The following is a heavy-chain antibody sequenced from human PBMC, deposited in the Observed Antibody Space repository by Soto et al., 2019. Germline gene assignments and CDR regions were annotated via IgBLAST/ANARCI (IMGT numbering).Heavy chain of an antibody. CDR2: IWYDGSNK. V-gene: IGHV3-33*01. Sequence: QVQVVESGGGVVQPGRSLRLSCAASGFIFSSYGMHWVRQAPGKGLEWVATIWYDGSNKYYADSVKGRFTISRDNSKNTLYRKVNSLRAEDTAVFYCARGRRYCSRTRCYGALDFFYYMDVWGTGTTVTVSS. CDR3: ARGRRYCSRTRCYGALDFFYYMDV. J-gene: IGHJ6*03. CDR1: GFIFSSYG. D-gene: IGHD2-2*01.